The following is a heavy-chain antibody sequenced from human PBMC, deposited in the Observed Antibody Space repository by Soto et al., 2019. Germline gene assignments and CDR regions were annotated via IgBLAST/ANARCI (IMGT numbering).Heavy chain of an antibody. Sequence: QVTLKESGPVLVKPTETLTLTCTVSGFSLKNAGMGVGWIRQPPGKALEWLAHIFSNDEKSYSTSLKRRLTISKDTSKSQVVLTMTNMDPVDTGTYYCVRITDCDGDCYPFDYWGQGTLVTVSS. CDR1: GFSLKNAGMG. CDR2: IFSNDEK. D-gene: IGHD2-21*02. V-gene: IGHV2-26*01. J-gene: IGHJ4*02. CDR3: VRITDCDGDCYPFDY.